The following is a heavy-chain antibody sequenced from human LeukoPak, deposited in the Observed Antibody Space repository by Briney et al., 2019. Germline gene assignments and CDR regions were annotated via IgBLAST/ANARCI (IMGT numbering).Heavy chain of an antibody. J-gene: IGHJ4*02. CDR3: ARTGGATAQDY. D-gene: IGHD1-26*01. CDR1: GGSFSGYY. CDR2: INHSGST. Sequence: PSETLSLTCAVYGGSFSGYYWSWIRQPPGKGLEWIGEINHSGSTNYNPSLKSRVTISVDTSKNQFSLKLSSVTAADTAVYYCARTGGATAQDYWGQGTLVTVSS. V-gene: IGHV4-34*01.